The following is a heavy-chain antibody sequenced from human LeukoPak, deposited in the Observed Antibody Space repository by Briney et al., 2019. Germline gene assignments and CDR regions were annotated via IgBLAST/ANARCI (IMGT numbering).Heavy chain of an antibody. CDR1: GFTFSSYA. CDR2: ISGSGSTT. J-gene: IGHJ4*02. D-gene: IGHD3-22*01. CDR3: ARDAWRPSYYDDYGGLLN. V-gene: IGHV3-23*01. Sequence: GGSLRLSCAASGFTFSSYAMSWVRQAPGKGLEWVSAISGSGSTTYYADPVKGRFTISRDNAKNSLYLQMNSLRAEDTAVYYCARDAWRPSYYDDYGGLLNWGQGTLVSVSS.